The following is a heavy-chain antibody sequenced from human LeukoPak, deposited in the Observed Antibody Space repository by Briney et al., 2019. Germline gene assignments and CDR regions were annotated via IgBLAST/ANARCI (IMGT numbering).Heavy chain of an antibody. CDR3: ARNYGDYELDY. J-gene: IGHJ4*02. V-gene: IGHV4-34*01. CDR2: INHSGSI. D-gene: IGHD4-17*01. Sequence: SSEPLSLTCAVYGGSFSGYYWSWIREPPGKGLEWIGEINHSGSINYNPSLKSRVTISVDRSKNQFSLKLSSVTAADTAVYYCARNYGDYELDYWGQGTLVTVSS. CDR1: GGSFSGYY.